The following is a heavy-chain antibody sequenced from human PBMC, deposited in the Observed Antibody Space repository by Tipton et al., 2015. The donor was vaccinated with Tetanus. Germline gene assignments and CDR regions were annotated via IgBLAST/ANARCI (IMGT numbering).Heavy chain of an antibody. D-gene: IGHD5-24*01. V-gene: IGHV4-30-4*01. CDR1: GDSINSGDYY. CDR2: IYYSGST. CDR3: ARGTDAYKSGNY. Sequence: TLSLTCSVSGDSINSGDYYWSWIRQPPGKGLEWIGYIYYSGSTYYNPSLKSRVTISIDTSKNQFSLRLSSVTAADTAVYFCARGTDAYKSGNYWGQGTLVTVSS. J-gene: IGHJ4*01.